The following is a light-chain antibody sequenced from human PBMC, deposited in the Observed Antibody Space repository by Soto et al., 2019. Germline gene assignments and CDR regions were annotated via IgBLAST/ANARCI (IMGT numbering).Light chain of an antibody. CDR2: GAS. CDR3: QQYDSSPLT. J-gene: IGKJ4*01. CDR1: QSVSSSY. V-gene: IGKV3-20*01. Sequence: EIVLTQSPGTLSLSPGERATLSCRASQSVSSSYLAWYQQKPGQAPRLLIYGASSRATGIPDRFSARGSGTDFTLTISSPEPEEFAVYYSQQYDSSPLTFGGGTKVEVK.